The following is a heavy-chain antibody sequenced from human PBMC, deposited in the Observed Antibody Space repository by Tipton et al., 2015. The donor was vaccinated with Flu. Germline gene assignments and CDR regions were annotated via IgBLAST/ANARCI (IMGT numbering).Heavy chain of an antibody. CDR3: ARSVVPAAIDY. Sequence: GSLRLSCAASGLTFSSYSMNWVRQAPGKGLEWVSSISSSSSYIYYADSVKGRFTISRDNAKNSLYLQMNSLRAEDTAVYYCARSVVPAAIDYWGQGTLVTVSS. V-gene: IGHV3-21*01. J-gene: IGHJ4*02. CDR2: ISSSSSYI. CDR1: GLTFSSYS. D-gene: IGHD2-2*01.